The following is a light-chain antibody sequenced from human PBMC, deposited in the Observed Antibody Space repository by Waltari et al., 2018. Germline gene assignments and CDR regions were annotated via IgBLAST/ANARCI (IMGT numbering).Light chain of an antibody. V-gene: IGLV3-1*01. CDR2: EDR. CDR1: KLGDKY. CDR3: QAWETSTAPWV. Sequence: SYELTQPPSVSVSPGQTVSITRPGDKLGDKYVSWYQQKPGQSPVVVIYEDRKRPSGIPERFSGSNSGNTATLTISGTQAMDEADYSCQAWETSTAPWVFGGGTKLTVL. J-gene: IGLJ3*02.